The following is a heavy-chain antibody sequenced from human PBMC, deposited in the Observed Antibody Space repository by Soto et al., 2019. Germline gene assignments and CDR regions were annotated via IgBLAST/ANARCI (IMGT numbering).Heavy chain of an antibody. V-gene: IGHV4-59*01. Sequence: SETLSLTCTVSGGSISSYYWSWIRQPPGKGLEWIGYIYYSGSTNYNPSLKSRVTISVDTSKTQFSLKLSSVTAADTAVYYCAAQGAYDFWRGYKVDYWGQGTLVTVSS. D-gene: IGHD3-3*01. CDR2: IYYSGST. J-gene: IGHJ4*02. CDR3: AAQGAYDFWRGYKVDY. CDR1: GGSISSYY.